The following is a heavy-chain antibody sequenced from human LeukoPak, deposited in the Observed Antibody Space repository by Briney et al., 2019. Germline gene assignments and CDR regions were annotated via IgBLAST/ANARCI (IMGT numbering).Heavy chain of an antibody. CDR2: INPNSGGT. CDR1: GYTFTGYY. Sequence: ASVKVSCKASGYTFTGYYMHWVRQAPGQGLGWMGWINPNSGGTNYAQKFQGRVTMTTDTSTSTAYMELRSLRSDDTAVYYCARVQGSSGWYIFDYWGQGTLVTVSS. J-gene: IGHJ4*02. D-gene: IGHD6-19*01. CDR3: ARVQGSSGWYIFDY. V-gene: IGHV1-2*02.